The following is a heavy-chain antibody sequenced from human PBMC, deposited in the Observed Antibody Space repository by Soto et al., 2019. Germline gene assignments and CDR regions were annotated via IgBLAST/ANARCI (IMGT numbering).Heavy chain of an antibody. J-gene: IGHJ4*02. CDR2: IIPLFGTA. D-gene: IGHD1-1*01. Sequence: QVQLVQAGAEVKKPGSSVKVSCKASGGTFSTYDICWVRQAPVQGLEWMGGIIPLFGTANYAQKFQGRATIIAYESTRTAYMELRRLRSEVKAVYYCEINEGTAGYKFAYWGQGTLVTVYS. CDR3: EINEGTAGYKFAY. CDR1: GGTFSTYD. V-gene: IGHV1-69*01.